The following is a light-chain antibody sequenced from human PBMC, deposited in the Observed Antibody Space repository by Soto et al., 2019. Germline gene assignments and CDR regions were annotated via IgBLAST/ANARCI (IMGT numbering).Light chain of an antibody. CDR1: QCVSRF. Sequence: EIVLTQSPATLSLSPGERATLSCRASQCVSRFLAWYHQKPGQSPRLLIYDTSNRATGIPARFSGSGSGTDFTLTISSLEPEDFAVYYCQQRSNWLFGPGTKVDI. CDR2: DTS. CDR3: QQRSNWL. V-gene: IGKV3-11*01. J-gene: IGKJ3*01.